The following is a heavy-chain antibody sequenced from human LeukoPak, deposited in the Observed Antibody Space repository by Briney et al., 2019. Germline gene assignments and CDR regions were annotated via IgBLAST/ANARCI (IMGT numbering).Heavy chain of an antibody. CDR2: IGGRDGST. CDR3: AKGHYYGSGSLDY. J-gene: IGHJ4*02. Sequence: GGSLRLSCAASGFTFSSYAMSWVRQAPGKGLEWVSAIGGRDGSTYYADSVKGRFTISRDNSKNTLYVQMNSLRAEDTAVYYCAKGHYYGSGSLDYWGQGTLVTVSS. V-gene: IGHV3-23*01. D-gene: IGHD3-10*01. CDR1: GFTFSSYA.